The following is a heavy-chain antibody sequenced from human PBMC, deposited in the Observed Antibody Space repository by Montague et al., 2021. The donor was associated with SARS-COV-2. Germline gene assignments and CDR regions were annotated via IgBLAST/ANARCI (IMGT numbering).Heavy chain of an antibody. D-gene: IGHD3-22*01. CDR1: GGSMSSYH. J-gene: IGHJ4*02. CDR2: VSYRGSN. Sequence: SETLSLTCSVSGGSMSSYHWVWIRQPPGKGLEWIGYVSYRGSNNXXLSLKSRVTISLDTSKNRFSLRVTSVTAADTAVYYCARDVRYYYDQWGQGILVTVSS. V-gene: IGHV4-59*01. CDR3: ARDVRYYYDQ.